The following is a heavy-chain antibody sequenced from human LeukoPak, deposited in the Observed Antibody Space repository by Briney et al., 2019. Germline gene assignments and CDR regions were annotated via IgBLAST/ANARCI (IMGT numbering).Heavy chain of an antibody. CDR1: GYTFTDYY. CDR3: ARVSEEAGSDY. V-gene: IGHV1-46*01. Sequence: ASVKVSCKASGYTFTDYYIHWVRQAPGQGLEWMGIISPSGGSSSYAQKFQGRVTMTRDKSTSTVYMELSRLRSEDTAVYYCARVSEEAGSDYWGQGTLVTVSS. CDR2: ISPSGGSS. D-gene: IGHD3-10*01. J-gene: IGHJ4*02.